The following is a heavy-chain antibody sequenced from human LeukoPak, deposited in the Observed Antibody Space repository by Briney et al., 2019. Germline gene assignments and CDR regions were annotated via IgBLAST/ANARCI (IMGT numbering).Heavy chain of an antibody. V-gene: IGHV3-30-3*01. CDR2: ISYDGSKK. CDR3: ARDLSGWYTFDY. J-gene: IGHJ4*02. CDR1: GFTFRSYG. D-gene: IGHD6-19*01. Sequence: PGRSLGLSCAASGFTFRSYGIHWVRQAPGKGLEWVAAISYDGSKKYYADSVKGRFTISRDNSKNTLYVQMNSLRVEDTAVYYCARDLSGWYTFDYWGQGTLVTVSS.